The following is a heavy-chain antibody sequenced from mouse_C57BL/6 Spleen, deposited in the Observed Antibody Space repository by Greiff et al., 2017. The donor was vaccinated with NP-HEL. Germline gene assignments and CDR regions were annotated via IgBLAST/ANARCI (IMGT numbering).Heavy chain of an antibody. D-gene: IGHD1-1*01. Sequence: QVQLQQPGAELVKPGASVKLSCKASGYTFTSYWMHWVKQRPGQGLEWIGMIHPNSGSTNYNEKFKSKATLTVDKSSSTAYMQLSSLTSEDSAVYSGARRSSSYGSSYDFDYWGQGTTLTVSS. V-gene: IGHV1-64*01. CDR1: GYTFTSYW. J-gene: IGHJ2*01. CDR3: ARRSSSYGSSYDFDY. CDR2: IHPNSGST.